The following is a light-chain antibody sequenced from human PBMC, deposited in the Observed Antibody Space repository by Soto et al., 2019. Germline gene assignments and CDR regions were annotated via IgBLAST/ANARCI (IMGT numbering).Light chain of an antibody. J-gene: IGKJ2*01. CDR2: ATF. CDR1: QSVGNY. Sequence: DIQMTQSPSSLSASVGDRVTISCRASQSVGNYLNWYQQKPGKAPKVLIYATFSLQSGVPSRFSGSGSGTDFALTISSLQPEDFATYYCQQSYNTPLYTFGQGTRLEIK. V-gene: IGKV1-39*01. CDR3: QQSYNTPLYT.